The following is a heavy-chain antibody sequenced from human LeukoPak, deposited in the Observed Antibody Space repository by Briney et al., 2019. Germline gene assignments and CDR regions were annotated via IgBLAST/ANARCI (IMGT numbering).Heavy chain of an antibody. D-gene: IGHD6-19*01. V-gene: IGHV5-10-1*01. Sequence: AGESLKISCKGSGYSFTNYWITWVRQLPGKGLEWMGRIDPSDSYTNYSPSFQGHVTISADKSISTAYLQWSSLKASDTAMYYCARPSSGWYVFDYWGQGTLVTVSS. CDR3: ARPSSGWYVFDY. CDR1: GYSFTNYW. CDR2: IDPSDSYT. J-gene: IGHJ4*02.